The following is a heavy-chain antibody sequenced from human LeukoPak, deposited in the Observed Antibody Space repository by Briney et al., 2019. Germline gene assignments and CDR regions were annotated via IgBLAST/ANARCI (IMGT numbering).Heavy chain of an antibody. CDR1: GFTFSDYY. D-gene: IGHD3-22*01. V-gene: IGHV3-11*01. CDR2: ISSSGSTI. CDR3: ARGVGTDAHTGRAYYDSSGYPPLDY. Sequence: GGSLRLSCAASGFTFSDYYMSWIRQAPGKGLEWVTYISSSGSTIYYADSVKGRFTISRDNAKNSLYLQMNSLRAEDTAVYYCARGVGTDAHTGRAYYDSSGYPPLDYWGQGTLVTVSS. J-gene: IGHJ4*02.